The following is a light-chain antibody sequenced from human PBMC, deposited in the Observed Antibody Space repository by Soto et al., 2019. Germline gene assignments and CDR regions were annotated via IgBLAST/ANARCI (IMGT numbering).Light chain of an antibody. CDR2: DAS. Sequence: GDRITITCRASETISSWLAWCQQKSGKAPQLLIYDASTLESGVPSRFSGSGFGTEFSLTISSLQPDDFATYYCQEYESHLRTFGPGTKVEIK. V-gene: IGKV1-5*01. CDR1: ETISSW. J-gene: IGKJ1*01. CDR3: QEYESHLRT.